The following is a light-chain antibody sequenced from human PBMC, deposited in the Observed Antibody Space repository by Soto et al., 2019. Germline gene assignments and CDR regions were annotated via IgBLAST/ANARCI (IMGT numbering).Light chain of an antibody. Sequence: IVWTPWPGTLSFSQGERSTLSCSASQSVSSYLAWYQQKPGQAPRLLIYDASNRATGIPARFSGSGSGTDFTLTISSLEHEDFAVYSCQQRTHSPPITYAQGTRLEIK. CDR2: DAS. V-gene: IGKV3-11*01. CDR1: QSVSSY. CDR3: QQRTHSPPIT. J-gene: IGKJ5*01.